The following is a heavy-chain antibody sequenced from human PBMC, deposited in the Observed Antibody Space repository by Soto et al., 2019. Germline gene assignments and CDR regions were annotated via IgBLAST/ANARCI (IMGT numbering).Heavy chain of an antibody. CDR1: GGSISSGGYS. Sequence: QLQLQESGSGLVKPSQTLSLTCAVSGGSISSGGYSWSWIRQPPGKGLEWIGYMYHSGSTYYNPSLKSRVTISVDRSKNQFSLELSSVAAADTAVYYCARGDYVYYYYGMDVWGQGTTVTVSS. J-gene: IGHJ6*02. CDR2: MYHSGST. V-gene: IGHV4-30-2*01. D-gene: IGHD4-17*01. CDR3: ARGDYVYYYYGMDV.